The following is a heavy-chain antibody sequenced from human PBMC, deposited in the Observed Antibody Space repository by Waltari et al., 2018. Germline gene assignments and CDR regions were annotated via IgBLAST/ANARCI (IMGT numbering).Heavy chain of an antibody. CDR3: ARDLTMRDACDI. J-gene: IGHJ3*02. D-gene: IGHD3-22*01. Sequence: EVQLVESGGGLVKPGGSLRLSCAASGFTFSSYSMNWVRQAPGKGLEWGSAIRSSSSYIYYADSVKGRFTISRDNAKNSLYLQMNSLRAEDTAVYYCARDLTMRDACDIWGQGTMVTVSS. V-gene: IGHV3-21*01. CDR2: IRSSSSYI. CDR1: GFTFSSYS.